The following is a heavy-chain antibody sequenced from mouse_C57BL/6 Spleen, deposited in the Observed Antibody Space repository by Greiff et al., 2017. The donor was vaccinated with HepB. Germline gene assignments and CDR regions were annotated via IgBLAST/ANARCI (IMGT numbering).Heavy chain of an antibody. CDR2: IYPRSGNT. CDR1: GYTFTSYG. CDR3: ARIEGGAY. V-gene: IGHV1-81*01. J-gene: IGHJ3*01. Sequence: VKLVESGAELARPGASVKLSCKASGYTFTSYGISWVKQRTGQGLEWIGEIYPRSGNTYYNEKFKGKATLTADKSSSPAYMELRSLTSEDSAVYFCARIEGGAYWGQGTLVTVSA.